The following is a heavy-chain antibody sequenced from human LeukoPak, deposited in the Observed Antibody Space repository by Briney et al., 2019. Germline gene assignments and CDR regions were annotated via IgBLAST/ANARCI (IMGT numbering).Heavy chain of an antibody. CDR2: MSGGGGVT. CDR1: GFTFSSYA. V-gene: IGHV3-23*01. J-gene: IGHJ4*02. D-gene: IGHD5-12*01. CDR3: AKDPRVATIEIFDY. Sequence: GGSLRLSCAASGFTFSSYAMSWVRQAPGKGLEWVSSMSGGGGVTYYADSVKGRFTIPRDNSKNTLYLQMNSLRAEDTAVYYCAKDPRVATIEIFDYWGQGALVTVSS.